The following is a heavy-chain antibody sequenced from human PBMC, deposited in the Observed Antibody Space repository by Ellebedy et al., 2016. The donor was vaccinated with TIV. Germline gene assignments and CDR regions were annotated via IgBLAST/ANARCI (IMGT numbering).Heavy chain of an antibody. CDR2: ISYDGSNK. J-gene: IGHJ4*02. D-gene: IGHD3-22*01. CDR1: GFTFSSYV. V-gene: IGHV3-30*09. CDR3: ARDRPATVVAGALEY. Sequence: PGGSLRLSCAASGFTFSSYVMHWVRQAPGKGLEWVASISYDGSNKYYADAVKGRFAISRDNSENTLYLQVNSLTTEDTAVYCCARDRPATVVAGALEYWGQGTLVTVSS.